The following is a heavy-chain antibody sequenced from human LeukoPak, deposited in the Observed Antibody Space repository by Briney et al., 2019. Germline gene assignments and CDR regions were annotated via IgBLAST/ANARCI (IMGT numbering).Heavy chain of an antibody. D-gene: IGHD5-24*01. J-gene: IGHJ5*02. CDR3: AREMAGYLNWFDP. CDR1: GYSFTSYW. Sequence: GESLQISCQGSGYSFTSYWIGWVRQMPGKGLEWMGIIYPGDSDTRYSPSFQGQVTISADKSISTAYLQWSSLKASDTAMYYCAREMAGYLNWFDPWGQGTLVTVSS. CDR2: IYPGDSDT. V-gene: IGHV5-51*01.